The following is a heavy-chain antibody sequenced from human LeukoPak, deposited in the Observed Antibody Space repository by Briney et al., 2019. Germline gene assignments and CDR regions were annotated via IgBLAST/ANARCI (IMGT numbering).Heavy chain of an antibody. CDR2: ISGYNYKT. CDR1: GYTLSSYG. CDR3: ARDHEGSPFWRDAFDI. V-gene: IGHV1-18*04. Sequence: ASVKVSCKAFGYTLSSYGISWLRQSPRQGLEWIGWISGYNYKTKYAQTFQGRVAMTIDTSTKTVSMELRILRSDDTAVYYCARDHEGSPFWRDAFDIWGQGTMVTVSS. D-gene: IGHD3-3*01. J-gene: IGHJ3*02.